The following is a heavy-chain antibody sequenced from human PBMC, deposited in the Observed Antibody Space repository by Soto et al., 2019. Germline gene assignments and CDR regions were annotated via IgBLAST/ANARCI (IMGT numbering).Heavy chain of an antibody. Sequence: QITLKESGPTLVKPTQTLTLTCTFSGFSLSTSGVGVGWIRQPPGKALEWLALIYWDDDKRYSPSLKSRLTITKXTXKNQVVLTMTNMDPVDTATYYCAHTSFIPMVRPLDYWGQGTLVTVSS. CDR1: GFSLSTSGVG. V-gene: IGHV2-5*02. D-gene: IGHD3-10*01. J-gene: IGHJ4*02. CDR3: AHTSFIPMVRPLDY. CDR2: IYWDDDK.